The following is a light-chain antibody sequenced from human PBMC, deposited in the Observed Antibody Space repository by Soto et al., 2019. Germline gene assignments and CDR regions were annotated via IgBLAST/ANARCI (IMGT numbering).Light chain of an antibody. CDR2: GNS. J-gene: IGLJ1*01. CDR3: QSYGDSLSGYV. Sequence: QSVLTQPHSSYVAAGQRVTISFTGSNFNIGAGYDVHCYHQLPGTAPKLLISGNSNRPSGVPDRFSGSKSGTSASLTITGLQAEDEADYYCQSYGDSLSGYVFGTGTKVTVL. CDR1: NFNIGAGYD. V-gene: IGLV1-40*01.